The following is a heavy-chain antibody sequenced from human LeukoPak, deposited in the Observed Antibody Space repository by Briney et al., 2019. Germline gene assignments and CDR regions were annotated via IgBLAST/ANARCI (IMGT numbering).Heavy chain of an antibody. CDR2: ISGSGGST. J-gene: IGHJ4*02. D-gene: IGHD5-24*01. CDR3: AKCVDGGGYTPQHY. CDR1: GFTFSSYA. V-gene: IGHV3-23*01. Sequence: GGSLRLSCAASGFTFSSYAMSWVRQAPGKGLEWVSAISGSGGSTYYADSVKGRFTISRDNSKNTLYLQMNSLRAEDTAVYYCAKCVDGGGYTPQHYWGQGTLVTVSS.